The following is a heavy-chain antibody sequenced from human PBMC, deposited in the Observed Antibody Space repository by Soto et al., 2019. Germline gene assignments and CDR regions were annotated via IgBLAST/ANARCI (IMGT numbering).Heavy chain of an antibody. CDR3: ARDRIAARGYYYYYGMDV. V-gene: IGHV1-3*01. CDR2: INAGNGNT. D-gene: IGHD6-13*01. Sequence: GASVKVSCKASGYTFTSYAMHWVRQAPGQRLEWMGWINAGNGNTKYSQKFQGRVTITRDESTSTAYMELSSLRSEDTAVYYCARDRIAARGYYYYYGMDVWGQGTTVTVSS. J-gene: IGHJ6*02. CDR1: GYTFTSYA.